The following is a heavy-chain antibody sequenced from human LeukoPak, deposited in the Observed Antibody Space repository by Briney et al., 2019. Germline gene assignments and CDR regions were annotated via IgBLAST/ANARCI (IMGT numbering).Heavy chain of an antibody. CDR1: GDSVSSDSAA. CDR2: TYYRSRWYN. V-gene: IGHV6-1*01. Sequence: SQTLSLTCAISGDSVSSDSAAWNWIRQSPSRGLEWLGRTYYRSRWYNDYAVSMKRRITINPDTSKNQFSLHLKSVTPEDTAVYYCARGVGLRYLDPYYYYGMDVWGQGTTVTVSS. D-gene: IGHD3-9*01. J-gene: IGHJ6*02. CDR3: ARGVGLRYLDPYYYYGMDV.